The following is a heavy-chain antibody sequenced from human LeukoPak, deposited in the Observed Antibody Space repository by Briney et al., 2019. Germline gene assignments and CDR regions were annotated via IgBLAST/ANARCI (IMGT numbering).Heavy chain of an antibody. CDR2: ISACNGNT. V-gene: IGHV1-18*04. D-gene: IGHD6-19*01. CDR3: ARSEQWLPKDY. Sequence: ASVKVSCKASGYTFTSYGISWVRQAPGQGLEWMGWISACNGNTNYAQKLQGRVSMTTDTSTSTAYMELRSLRSDGTAVYYCARSEQWLPKDYWGQGTLVTVSS. J-gene: IGHJ4*02. CDR1: GYTFTSYG.